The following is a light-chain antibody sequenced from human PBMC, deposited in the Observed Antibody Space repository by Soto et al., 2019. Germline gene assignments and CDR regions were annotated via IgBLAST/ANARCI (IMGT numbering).Light chain of an antibody. CDR2: GNS. CDR3: QSYDSSPL. Sequence: QSVLTQPPSVSGAPGQRVTISCTGSSSNIGAGYDVHWYQQLPGTAPKLLIYGNSNRPSGVPDRFSGSKSGTSASLAITGLQAEDEADSYCQSYDSSPLFGGGTKLTVL. CDR1: SSNIGAGYD. V-gene: IGLV1-40*01. J-gene: IGLJ2*01.